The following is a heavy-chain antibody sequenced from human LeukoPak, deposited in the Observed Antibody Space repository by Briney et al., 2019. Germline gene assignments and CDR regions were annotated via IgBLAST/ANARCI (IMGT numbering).Heavy chain of an antibody. CDR2: IKSDGRDT. Sequence: PGRSLRLSCAASGFTFSSYWMHWVRQAPGKGLVWVSRIKSDGRDTSYADSVKGRFTISRDNAENTLYLQMNSLRAEDTAVYYCAGSMSHNWFDPWGRGTLVTVSS. V-gene: IGHV3-74*01. CDR1: GFTFSSYW. D-gene: IGHD3-10*01. CDR3: AGSMSHNWFDP. J-gene: IGHJ5*02.